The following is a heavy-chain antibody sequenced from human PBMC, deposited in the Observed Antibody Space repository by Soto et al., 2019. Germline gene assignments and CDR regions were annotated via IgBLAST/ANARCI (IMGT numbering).Heavy chain of an antibody. Sequence: GESLKISCQSFGYTFTAYWIAWVRQMPGKGLEWMGIIFPADSEIRYSPSFRGHVTISADKSISTAYLQWSSREASDTAMYYCARPLYPGYCTDGVCYSYDYWGQGT. D-gene: IGHD2-8*01. V-gene: IGHV5-51*01. CDR1: GYTFTAYW. CDR3: ARPLYPGYCTDGVCYSYDY. CDR2: IFPADSEI. J-gene: IGHJ4*02.